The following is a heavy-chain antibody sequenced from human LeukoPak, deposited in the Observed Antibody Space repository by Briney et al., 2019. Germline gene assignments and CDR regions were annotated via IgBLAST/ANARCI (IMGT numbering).Heavy chain of an antibody. CDR3: ARGAFYSDSSGSNFDY. D-gene: IGHD3-22*01. J-gene: IGHJ4*01. V-gene: IGHV4-59*01. CDR1: GGSISSYY. CDR2: IFYSGTT. Sequence: NSSETMSLTCTVSGGSISSYYWSWIRQPPGKGLEWVGYIFYSGTTNYSPSLKSRITISLDTSKNQFSLKLSSVTAADTAVYYCARGAFYSDSSGSNFDYWGKGTLVTVSS.